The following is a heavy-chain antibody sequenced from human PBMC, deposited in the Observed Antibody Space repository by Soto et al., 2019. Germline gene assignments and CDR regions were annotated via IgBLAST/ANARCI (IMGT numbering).Heavy chain of an antibody. CDR3: ARVEWGDYYFDY. D-gene: IGHD2-21*01. V-gene: IGHV3-66*01. J-gene: IGHJ4*02. CDR1: GCTVSSNY. Sequence: EVQLVESGGGLVQPGGSLRLSCAASGCTVSSNYMSWVRQAPGKGLEWVSGIYSGGSTYYADPVKGRFTISRDNSKNTLYHQMNSLRAEDTAVYYCARVEWGDYYFDYWGQGTLVTVSS. CDR2: IYSGGST.